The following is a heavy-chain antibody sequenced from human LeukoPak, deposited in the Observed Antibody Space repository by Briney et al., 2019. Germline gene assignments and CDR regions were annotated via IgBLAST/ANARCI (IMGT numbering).Heavy chain of an antibody. CDR2: IYHSGST. V-gene: IGHV4-4*02. J-gene: IGHJ4*02. CDR1: GGSISSGSW. D-gene: IGHD5-24*01. CDR3: ARDSDGYSRDY. Sequence: SGTLSLTCAVSGGSISSGSWWSWVRQPPGKGLEWIGEIYHSGSTNYNPSLKSRVTISVDTSKNQFSLKLSSVTAADTAVYYCARDSDGYSRDYWGQGTLVTVSS.